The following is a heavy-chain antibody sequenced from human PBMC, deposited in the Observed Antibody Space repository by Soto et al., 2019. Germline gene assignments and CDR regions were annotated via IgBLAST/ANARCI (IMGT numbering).Heavy chain of an antibody. J-gene: IGHJ3*02. CDR1: GFTFSSYA. V-gene: IGHV3-30-3*01. D-gene: IGHD6-13*01. Sequence: GGSLRLSCAASGFTFSSYAMHWVRQAPGKGLEWVAVISYDGSNKYYADSVKGRFTISRDNSKNTLYLQMNSLRAEDTAVYYCARDQGYSRRWSPRGAFDIWGRGTMVTV. CDR3: ARDQGYSRRWSPRGAFDI. CDR2: ISYDGSNK.